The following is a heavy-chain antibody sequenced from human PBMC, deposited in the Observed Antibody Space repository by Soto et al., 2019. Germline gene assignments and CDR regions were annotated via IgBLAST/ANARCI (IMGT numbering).Heavy chain of an antibody. CDR3: ARDTWGTIFGAFDP. Sequence: QVQLQESGPGLVKPSQTLSLTCTVSGGSISSGGYYWSWIRQHPGKGLEWIGYIYYSGSTYYNPSLKSRVTISVDTSKTQFSLKLSSVTAADTAVYYCARDTWGTIFGAFDPWGQGTLVTVSS. V-gene: IGHV4-31*03. J-gene: IGHJ5*02. CDR2: IYYSGST. CDR1: GGSISSGGYY. D-gene: IGHD3-3*01.